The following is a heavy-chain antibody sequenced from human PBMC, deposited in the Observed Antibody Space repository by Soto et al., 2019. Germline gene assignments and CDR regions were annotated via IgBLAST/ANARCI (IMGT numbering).Heavy chain of an antibody. D-gene: IGHD3-22*01. CDR3: AKDSLTYYYDSSGYSFFDY. Sequence: PGGSLRLSCAASGFTFSSYAMSWVRQAPGKGLEWVSAISGSGGGTYYADSVKGRFTISRDNSKNTLYLQMNSLRAEDTAVYYCAKDSLTYYYDSSGYSFFDYWGQGTLVTVSS. CDR1: GFTFSSYA. V-gene: IGHV3-23*01. CDR2: ISGSGGGT. J-gene: IGHJ4*02.